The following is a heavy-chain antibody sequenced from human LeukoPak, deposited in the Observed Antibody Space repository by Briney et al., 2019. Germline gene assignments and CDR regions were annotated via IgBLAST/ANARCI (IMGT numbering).Heavy chain of an antibody. CDR1: GFTFSSYS. J-gene: IGHJ4*02. CDR3: ARGAPIVVVTDFDY. CDR2: ISSSSSYI. Sequence: GGSLRLSCAASGFTFSSYSMNWVRQAPGKGLEWVSSISSSSSYIYYADSVKGRFTISRDNAKNSLYLQMNSLRAEDTAVYYCARGAPIVVVTDFDYWGQGTLVTVSS. D-gene: IGHD3-22*01. V-gene: IGHV3-21*01.